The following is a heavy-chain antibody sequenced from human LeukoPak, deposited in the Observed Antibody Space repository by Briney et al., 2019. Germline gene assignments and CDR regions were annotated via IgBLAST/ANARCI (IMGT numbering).Heavy chain of an antibody. V-gene: IGHV3-21*01. Sequence: GGSLRLSCAASGFMFSTYSMNWVRQAPGQGLEWVSSISSSSSYIYYADSVKGRFTISRDNAKNSLYLQMNSLRAEDTAVYYCARDEKDSSSWFQSAEYFQHWGQGTLVTVSS. CDR2: ISSSSSYI. D-gene: IGHD6-13*01. CDR1: GFMFSTYS. CDR3: ARDEKDSSSWFQSAEYFQH. J-gene: IGHJ1*01.